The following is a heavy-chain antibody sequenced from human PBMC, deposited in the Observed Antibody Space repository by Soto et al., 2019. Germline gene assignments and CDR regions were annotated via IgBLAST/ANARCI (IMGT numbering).Heavy chain of an antibody. CDR2: ILPMFGTA. V-gene: IGHV1-69*01. D-gene: IGHD3-22*01. CDR3: ARVGPAHYYDSSGYYSPLDY. CDR1: GDTFSSYA. Sequence: QVQLVQSGAEVKKPGSSVKVSCKASGDTFSSYAINWVRQAPRQGLEWMGGILPMFGTANYAQKFKGRVTSTAGESTSTVYMELSSLRSEDTAVYYCARVGPAHYYDSSGYYSPLDYRGQGTLVTVSS. J-gene: IGHJ4*02.